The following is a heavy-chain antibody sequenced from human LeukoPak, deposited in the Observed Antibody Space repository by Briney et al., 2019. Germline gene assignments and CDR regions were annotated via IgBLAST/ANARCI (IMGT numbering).Heavy chain of an antibody. D-gene: IGHD2-21*02. CDR3: ASGLAVTATTFWYFDL. J-gene: IGHJ2*01. V-gene: IGHV3-23*01. CDR2: ISGSGGET. Sequence: PGGSLRLSCAASGFTFSTYGMSWVSQAPGKGLEWVSTISGSGGETNYADSVKGRFTISRDNSKHTLYLQMNSLRAEDTAVYYCASGLAVTATTFWYFDLWGRGTLVTVSS. CDR1: GFTFSTYG.